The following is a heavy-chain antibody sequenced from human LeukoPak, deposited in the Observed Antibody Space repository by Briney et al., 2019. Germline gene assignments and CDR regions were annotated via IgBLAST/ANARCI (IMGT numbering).Heavy chain of an antibody. CDR3: ARDCYGGNCFDY. V-gene: IGHV4-34*01. CDR1: GGSFSGYY. J-gene: IGHJ4*02. CDR2: INHSGST. D-gene: IGHD4-23*01. Sequence: SETLSLTCAVYGGSFSGYYWSWIRQPPGKGLEWIGEINHSGSTNYNPSLKSRVTISVDRSKNQFSLKLSSVTAADTAVYYCARDCYGGNCFDYWGQGTLVTVSS.